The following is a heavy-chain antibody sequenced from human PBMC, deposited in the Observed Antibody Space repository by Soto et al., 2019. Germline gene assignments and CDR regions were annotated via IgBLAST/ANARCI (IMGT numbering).Heavy chain of an antibody. Sequence: GGSLRLSCAASGFTFSSYSMNWVRQAPGKGLEWVSYISSSSSTIYYADSVKGRFTISRDNAKNSLYLQMNSLRAEDTAVYYCARVFSPKVPWFDPWGQGTLVTVSS. CDR3: ARVFSPKVPWFDP. V-gene: IGHV3-48*01. CDR2: ISSSSSTI. J-gene: IGHJ5*02. CDR1: GFTFSSYS.